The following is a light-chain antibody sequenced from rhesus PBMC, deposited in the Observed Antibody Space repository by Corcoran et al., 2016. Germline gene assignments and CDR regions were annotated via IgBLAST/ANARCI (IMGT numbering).Light chain of an antibody. CDR1: QDISSS. V-gene: IGKV1-28*01. J-gene: IGKJ2*01. CDR2: AAS. Sequence: DIQMTQSPSSLSASVGDTVTITCRASQDISSSLNWFQQKPGKAPKLLIYAASSLESGVPSRFSGSGSGTEFTRTISSLQPEDVAAYYCLQHNSYPYSFGQGTKVEIK. CDR3: LQHNSYPYS.